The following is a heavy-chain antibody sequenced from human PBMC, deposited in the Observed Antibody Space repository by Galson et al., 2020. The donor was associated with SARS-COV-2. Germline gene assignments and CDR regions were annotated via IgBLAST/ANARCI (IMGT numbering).Heavy chain of an antibody. CDR3: ARRYCGGDCYWDY. J-gene: IGHJ4*02. V-gene: IGHV4-34*01. CDR1: GGSFSGYY. Sequence: SQTLSLTCAVYGGSFSGYYWSWIRQPPGKGLEWIGEINHSGSTNYNPSLKSRVTISVDTSKNQFSLKLSSVTAADTAVYYCARRYCGGDCYWDYWGQGTLVTVSS. D-gene: IGHD2-21*02. CDR2: INHSGST.